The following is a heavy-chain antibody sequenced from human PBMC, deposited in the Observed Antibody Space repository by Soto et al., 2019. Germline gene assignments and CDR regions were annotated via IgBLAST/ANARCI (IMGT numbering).Heavy chain of an antibody. CDR3: ARARPDSAGSSLGRRLDV. J-gene: IGHJ6*02. CDR1: GDSVTFGHHY. Sequence: QVHLQESGPGLVKPSGTLSLICIVSGDSVTFGHHYWSWIRQPPGKGLEWIGHIFFTGATNYSLSLKSRVTMSVDSAKSQFSLNLTSVTAADSAIYYCARARPDSAGSSLGRRLDVWGQGTTVTVSS. V-gene: IGHV4-61*01. CDR2: IFFTGAT. D-gene: IGHD3-10*01.